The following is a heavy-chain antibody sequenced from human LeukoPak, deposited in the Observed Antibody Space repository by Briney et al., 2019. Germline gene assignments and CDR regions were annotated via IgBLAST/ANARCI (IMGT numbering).Heavy chain of an antibody. CDR3: ARDRGSSGYYVDY. J-gene: IGHJ4*02. V-gene: IGHV1-69*04. CDR2: IIPILGIA. D-gene: IGHD3-22*01. CDR1: GGTFSSYA. Sequence: ASVKVSFKASGGTFSSYAISWVRQAPGQGLEWMGRIIPILGIANCAQKFQGRVTITADKSTSTAYMELSSLRSEDTAVYYCARDRGSSGYYVDYWGQGTLVTVSS.